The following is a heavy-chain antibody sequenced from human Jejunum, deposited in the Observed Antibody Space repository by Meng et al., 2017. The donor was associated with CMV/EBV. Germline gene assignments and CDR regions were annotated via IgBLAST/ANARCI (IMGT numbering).Heavy chain of an antibody. Sequence: ESTFRDSPMSWVRQAPERGLGWVSGISSSGGSTYDAGSVKGRFSISRDNSRNTLYLQMMSLRAEDTAVYYCAGGGPAIYSPFDPWGQGTLVTVSS. CDR2: ISSSGGST. D-gene: IGHD3-16*01. CDR1: ESTFRDSP. J-gene: IGHJ5*02. CDR3: AGGGPAIYSPFDP. V-gene: IGHV3-23*01.